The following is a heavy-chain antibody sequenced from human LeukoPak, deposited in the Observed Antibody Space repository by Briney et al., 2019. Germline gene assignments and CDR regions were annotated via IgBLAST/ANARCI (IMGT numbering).Heavy chain of an antibody. CDR1: GFIVSDNF. CDR3: ARRWIDY. D-gene: IGHD1-1*01. Sequence: GGSLRLSCAASGFIVSDNFMSWVRQAPGKGLEWVSSISSSSSYIYYADSVKGRFTISRDNAKNSLYLQMDSLRAEDTAVYYCARRWIDYWGQGTLVTVSS. J-gene: IGHJ4*02. V-gene: IGHV3-21*01. CDR2: ISSSSSYI.